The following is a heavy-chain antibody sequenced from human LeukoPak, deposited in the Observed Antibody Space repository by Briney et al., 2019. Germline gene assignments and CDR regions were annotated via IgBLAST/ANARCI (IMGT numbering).Heavy chain of an antibody. CDR3: ARDQKSRYYYDSSGYIEYFQH. J-gene: IGHJ1*01. Sequence: ASVKVSCTASGYTLTGYYMHWVRQAPGQGLEWMGWINPDSGGTNYAQKFQGRVTMTRDTSISTAYMELSRLRSDDTAVYYCARDQKSRYYYDSSGYIEYFQHWGQGTLVTVSS. CDR2: INPDSGGT. D-gene: IGHD3-22*01. CDR1: GYTLTGYY. V-gene: IGHV1-2*02.